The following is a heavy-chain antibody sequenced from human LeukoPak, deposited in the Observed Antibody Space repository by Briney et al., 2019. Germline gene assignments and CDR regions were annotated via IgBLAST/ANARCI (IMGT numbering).Heavy chain of an antibody. J-gene: IGHJ4*02. D-gene: IGHD3-3*01. CDR1: GFMFGRFW. V-gene: IGHV3-7*01. Sequence: PGGSLRLSCAASGFMFGRFWMTWVREAPGKGLEWVANIKVDGSEKYYVDSVKGRFTISRDNAKDSLYLQMNGLRAEDTAIYFCVKGQEFLEYIYDFWGQGTLVTVSS. CDR2: IKVDGSEK. CDR3: VKGQEFLEYIYDF.